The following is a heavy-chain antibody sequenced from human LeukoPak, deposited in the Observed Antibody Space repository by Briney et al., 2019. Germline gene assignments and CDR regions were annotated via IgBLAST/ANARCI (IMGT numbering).Heavy chain of an antibody. CDR2: ISGSGART. V-gene: IGHV3-23*01. J-gene: IGHJ4*02. CDR3: ARDLGSYSSGWYMGFDY. CDR1: GFTFSSYA. Sequence: GGSLRLSCAASGFTFSSYAMSWVRQAPGKGLEWVSSISGSGARTYYADSVKGRFTISRDNSKNTLHLQMNSLRAEDTAIYYCARDLGSYSSGWYMGFDYWGQGTLVTVSS. D-gene: IGHD6-19*01.